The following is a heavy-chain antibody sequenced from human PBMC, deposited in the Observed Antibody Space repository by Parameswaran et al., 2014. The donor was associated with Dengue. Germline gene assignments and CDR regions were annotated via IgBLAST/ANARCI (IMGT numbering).Heavy chain of an antibody. V-gene: IGHV1-3*01. Sequence: WVRQAPGQRLEWMGWINAGNGNTKYSQKFQGRVTITRDTSASTAYMELSSLRSEDTAVYYCANVDTAMADYYGMDVWGQGTTVTVSS. CDR2: INAGNGNT. D-gene: IGHD5-18*01. CDR3: ANVDTAMADYYGMDV. J-gene: IGHJ6*02.